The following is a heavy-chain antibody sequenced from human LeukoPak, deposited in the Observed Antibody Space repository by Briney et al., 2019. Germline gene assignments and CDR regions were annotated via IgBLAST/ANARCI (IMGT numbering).Heavy chain of an antibody. CDR3: AKVRSFYYFDY. Sequence: GGSLRLSCAASGFTFSNHGMSWVRQAPGKGLEWVSGISGSGGTTYYADSVKGRFTISRDNSKNTLYLQMSSLRAEDTAVYYCAKVRSFYYFDYWGQGTLVTVSS. V-gene: IGHV3-23*01. J-gene: IGHJ4*02. CDR1: GFTFSNHG. CDR2: ISGSGGTT.